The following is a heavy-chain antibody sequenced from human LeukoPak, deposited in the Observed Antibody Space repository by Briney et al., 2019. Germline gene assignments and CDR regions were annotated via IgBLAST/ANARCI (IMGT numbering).Heavy chain of an antibody. V-gene: IGHV3-48*01. CDR1: GFTFSSFG. D-gene: IGHD1-26*01. CDR3: ARHYSGAYGLGY. Sequence: PGGSLRLSCVASGFTFSSFGMNWVRQAPGKGLEWISYISSTSSTIYYADSVKGRFTISRDSAKNSLYLQMNSLRAEDTAVYYCARHYSGAYGLGYWGQGTLVTVSS. J-gene: IGHJ4*02. CDR2: ISSTSSTI.